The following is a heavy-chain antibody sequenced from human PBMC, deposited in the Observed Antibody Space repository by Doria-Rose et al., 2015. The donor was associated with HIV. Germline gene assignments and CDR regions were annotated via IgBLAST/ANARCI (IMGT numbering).Heavy chain of an antibody. CDR1: GVSLSSPGMG. V-gene: IGHV2-26*01. CDR2: IFSDDER. J-gene: IGHJ4*02. Sequence: QVTLKESGSVLVKPTETLALTCTVSGVSLSSPGMGVSWIRQPPGKAPEWLANIFSDDERSYKTSLKSRLTISRGTSKSQVVLTMTDMDPVDTATYYCARIKSSRWYHKYYFDFWGQGTLVIVSA. D-gene: IGHD6-13*01. CDR3: ARIKSSRWYHKYYFDF.